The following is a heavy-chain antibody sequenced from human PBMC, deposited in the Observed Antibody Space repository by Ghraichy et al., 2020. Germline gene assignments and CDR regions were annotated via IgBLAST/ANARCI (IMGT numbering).Heavy chain of an antibody. Sequence: ASVKVSCKASGYTFTSYGISWVRQAPGQGLEWMGWISAYNGNTNYAQKLQGRVTMTTDTSTSTAYMELRSLRSDDTAVYYCARDGPGQEVPAAIRYYYYYGMDVWGQGTTVTVSS. CDR2: ISAYNGNT. V-gene: IGHV1-18*01. D-gene: IGHD2-2*02. CDR3: ARDGPGQEVPAAIRYYYYYGMDV. CDR1: GYTFTSYG. J-gene: IGHJ6*02.